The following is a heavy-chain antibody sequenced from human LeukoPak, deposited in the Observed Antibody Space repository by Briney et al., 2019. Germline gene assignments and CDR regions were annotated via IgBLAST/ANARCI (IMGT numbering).Heavy chain of an antibody. Sequence: GASAKVSCKASGGTFSNYAISWVRQAPGQGLEWMGGITPIFATPSYAQKFQGRVTITADESTSTAYMELSGLRSEDTAVYYCARWAGYCRITNCYSAFDYWGQGTLVTVSS. J-gene: IGHJ4*02. CDR2: ITPIFATP. D-gene: IGHD2-2*02. CDR3: ARWAGYCRITNCYSAFDY. V-gene: IGHV1-69*13. CDR1: GGTFSNYA.